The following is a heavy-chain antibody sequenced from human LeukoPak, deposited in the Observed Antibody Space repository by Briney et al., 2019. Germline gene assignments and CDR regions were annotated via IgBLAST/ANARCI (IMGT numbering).Heavy chain of an antibody. Sequence: GGSLRLSCAASGFPFSSYSMNWVRQAPGKGLEWVSSISSSSSYIYYADSVKGRFTISRDNAKNSLYLQMNSPRAEDTALYLCAGGDRNGWYFYYWGQGTLVTVSS. V-gene: IGHV3-21*04. D-gene: IGHD5-24*01. J-gene: IGHJ4*02. CDR3: AGGDRNGWYFYY. CDR1: GFPFSSYS. CDR2: ISSSSSYI.